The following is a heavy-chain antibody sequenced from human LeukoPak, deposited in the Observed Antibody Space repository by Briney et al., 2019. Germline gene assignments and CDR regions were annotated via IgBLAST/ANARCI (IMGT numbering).Heavy chain of an antibody. Sequence: PSETLSLTCTVSGGFISSYYWSWIRQPPGKGLEWIGYIYYSGSTNYNPSLKSRVTISVDTSKNQFSLKLSSVTAADTAVYYCARCIAVAGMFVWFDPWGQGTLVTVSS. CDR3: ARCIAVAGMFVWFDP. V-gene: IGHV4-59*01. CDR1: GGFISSYY. J-gene: IGHJ5*02. CDR2: IYYSGST. D-gene: IGHD6-19*01.